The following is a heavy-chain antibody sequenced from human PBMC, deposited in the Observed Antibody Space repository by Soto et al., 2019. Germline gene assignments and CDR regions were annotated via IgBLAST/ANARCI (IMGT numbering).Heavy chain of an antibody. CDR1: GGSISSGGYY. J-gene: IGHJ4*02. D-gene: IGHD2-21*02. V-gene: IGHV4-31*03. Sequence: QVQLQESGPGLVKPSQTLSLTCTVSGGSISSGGYYWSWIRQHPGKGLEWIGYIYYSGSTYYNPSHKSRFTISVDTSKNQFSLKLSSVTAADTAVYYCARAPGLAYCGGDCYPIDYWGQGTLVTVSS. CDR2: IYYSGST. CDR3: ARAPGLAYCGGDCYPIDY.